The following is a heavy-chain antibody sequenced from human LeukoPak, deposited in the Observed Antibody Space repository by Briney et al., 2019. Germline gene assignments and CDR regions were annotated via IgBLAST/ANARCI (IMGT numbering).Heavy chain of an antibody. CDR1: GFNFGAFS. CDR3: AGGTTSLDY. D-gene: IGHD2/OR15-2a*01. CDR2: ISGYGDST. V-gene: IGHV3-23*01. Sequence: GGSLRLSCAASGFNFGAFSMGWVRQAPGKGLEWVSGISGYGDSTYYADSVKGRFTISRDISKNTLYLQMNSLRAEDTAVYYCAGGTTSLDYWGQGTLVTVSS. J-gene: IGHJ4*02.